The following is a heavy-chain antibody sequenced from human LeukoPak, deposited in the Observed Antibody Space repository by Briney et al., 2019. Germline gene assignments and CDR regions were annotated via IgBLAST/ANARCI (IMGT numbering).Heavy chain of an antibody. Sequence: SETLSLTCTVSGGSISSGGYYWSWLRQHPGMGLEWSGYIYYSGSTYYNPSLQSRVTISVDTSKNQFSLKLSSVTAADTAVYYCARAGERGAVDYWGQGTLVSVCS. D-gene: IGHD1-1*01. J-gene: IGHJ4*02. CDR1: GGSISSGGYY. CDR2: IYYSGST. V-gene: IGHV4-31*03. CDR3: ARAGERGAVDY.